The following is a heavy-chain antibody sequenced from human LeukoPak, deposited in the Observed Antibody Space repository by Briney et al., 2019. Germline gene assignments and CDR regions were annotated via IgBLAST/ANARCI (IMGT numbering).Heavy chain of an antibody. Sequence: ASVKVSCKASGYTFTGYYMHWVRQAPGQGFEWMGWINPNSGGTNYAQKFQGRVTMTRDTSISTAYMELSRLTSDDTAVYFCARETYYSSGNVYNRIDYWGQGTLVTVSS. D-gene: IGHD3-10*01. V-gene: IGHV1-2*02. J-gene: IGHJ4*02. CDR3: ARETYYSSGNVYNRIDY. CDR2: INPNSGGT. CDR1: GYTFTGYY.